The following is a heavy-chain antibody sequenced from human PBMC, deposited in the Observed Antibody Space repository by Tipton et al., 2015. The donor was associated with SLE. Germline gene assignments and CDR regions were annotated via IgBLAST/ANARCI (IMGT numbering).Heavy chain of an antibody. V-gene: IGHV4-4*07. J-gene: IGHJ5*02. D-gene: IGHD3-10*01. CDR1: GGSINSYY. CDR2: IHISGKT. CDR3: ARVRYDSGTHRGWFDP. Sequence: TLSLTCSVSGGSINSYYWTWMRQSAGKGLEWIGRIHISGKTDYNPSLKSRVTMSTDTSKNQFSLKLRSVTAADTAVYYCARVRYDSGTHRGWFDPWGQGTLVSVSS.